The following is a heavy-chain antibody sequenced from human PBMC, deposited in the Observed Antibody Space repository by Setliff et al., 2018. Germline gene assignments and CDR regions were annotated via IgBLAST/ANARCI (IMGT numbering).Heavy chain of an antibody. D-gene: IGHD2-15*01. CDR1: GGSFSGYY. CDR2: INHSGST. Sequence: SDTLSLTCAVYGGSFSGYYWSWIRQPPGKGLEWIGEINHSGSTNYNPSLKSRVTISVDTSKNQFSLKLSSVTAADTAVYYCARKKTVYWYYGMDVWGQGTTVTVSS. CDR3: ARKKTVYWYYGMDV. J-gene: IGHJ6*02. V-gene: IGHV4-34*01.